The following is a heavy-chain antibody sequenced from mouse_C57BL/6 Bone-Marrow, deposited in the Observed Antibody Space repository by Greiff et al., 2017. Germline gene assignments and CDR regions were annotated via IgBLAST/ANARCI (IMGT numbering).Heavy chain of an antibody. Sequence: LVESGAELVRPGTSVKVSCKASGYAFTNYLIEWVKQRPGQGLEWIGVINPGSGGTNYNEKFKGKATLTADKSSSTAYMQLSSLTSEDSAVYFCAREEDTTVVAPYAMDYWGQGTSVTVSS. CDR3: AREEDTTVVAPYAMDY. CDR1: GYAFTNYL. V-gene: IGHV1-54*01. D-gene: IGHD1-1*01. CDR2: INPGSGGT. J-gene: IGHJ4*01.